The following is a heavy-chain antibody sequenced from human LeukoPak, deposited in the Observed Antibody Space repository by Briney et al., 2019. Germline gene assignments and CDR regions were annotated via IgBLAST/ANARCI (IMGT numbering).Heavy chain of an antibody. D-gene: IGHD3-22*01. CDR3: AREWLNAFDI. CDR2: IYTSGGT. V-gene: IGHV4-4*07. CDR1: GGSISTYY. Sequence: SETLSLTCTVSGGSISTYYWSWIRQPAGKGLEWIGRIYTSGGTNYNPSLESRVTISVDMSKNQFSLKLSSVTAADTAVYYCAREWLNAFDIWGQGTMVTVSS. J-gene: IGHJ3*02.